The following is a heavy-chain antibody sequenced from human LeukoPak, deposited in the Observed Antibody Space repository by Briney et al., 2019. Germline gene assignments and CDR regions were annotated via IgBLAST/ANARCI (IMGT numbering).Heavy chain of an antibody. Sequence: GAPAEGSLKGSWYTLSRHGISRGAPGPGQRPEVEGWDSAYNGNTNYAQKLQGRVTMTTDTSTSTAYMELRSLRSDDTAVYYCARDHRYSGYDSESEVWGQGTLVTVSS. CDR3: ARDHRYSGYDSESEV. CDR2: DSAYNGNT. V-gene: IGHV1-18*01. CDR1: WYTLSRHG. J-gene: IGHJ4*02. D-gene: IGHD5-12*01.